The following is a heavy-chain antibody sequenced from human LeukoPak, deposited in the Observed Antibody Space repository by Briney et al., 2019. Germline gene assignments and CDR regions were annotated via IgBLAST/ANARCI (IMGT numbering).Heavy chain of an antibody. D-gene: IGHD3-16*01. CDR3: ARHGYTASHYFLDF. Sequence: PSETLPLTCTVSSGSINSYYWGWVRQPAGRGLEWIGRIYTTGKTDYNPSLKSRLTMSVDTSKRQFSLNLRSVTAADTAIYYCARHGYTASHYFLDFWSQGTLVTVLS. V-gene: IGHV4-4*07. CDR1: SGSINSYY. J-gene: IGHJ4*02. CDR2: IYTTGKT.